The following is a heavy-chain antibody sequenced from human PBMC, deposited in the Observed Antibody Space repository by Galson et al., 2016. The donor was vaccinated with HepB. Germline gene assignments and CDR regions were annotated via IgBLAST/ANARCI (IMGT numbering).Heavy chain of an antibody. CDR3: ARVGRLDFWSGYYVPPFDY. J-gene: IGHJ4*02. Sequence: TLSLTCTVSGGSLSSGDYYWSWIRQLPGKGLEWIGFISYSGSAHYNPSLKSRLTISVDTSKNHFSLKLSSVTAADTAVYYCARVGRLDFWSGYYVPPFDYWGQGTLVTVSS. CDR2: ISYSGSA. V-gene: IGHV4-31*03. CDR1: GGSLSSGDYY. D-gene: IGHD3-3*01.